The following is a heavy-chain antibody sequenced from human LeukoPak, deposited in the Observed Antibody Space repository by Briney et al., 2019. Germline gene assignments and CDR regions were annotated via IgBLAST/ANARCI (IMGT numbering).Heavy chain of an antibody. CDR1: GFTFSSYA. J-gene: IGHJ5*02. V-gene: IGHV3-23*01. CDR3: ARLVGGTYTDL. D-gene: IGHD1-26*01. Sequence: GGSLRLSCAASGFTFSSYAMSWVRQAQGKGLEWVSAISGSGGSTYYADSVQGRFTISRDNSKNTLYLQMNSLRLEDMAVYYCARLVGGTYTDLWGQGTLVSVSS. CDR2: ISGSGGST.